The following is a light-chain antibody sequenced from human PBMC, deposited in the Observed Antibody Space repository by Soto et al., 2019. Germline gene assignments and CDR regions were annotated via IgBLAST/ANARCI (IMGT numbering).Light chain of an antibody. V-gene: IGKV3-20*01. CDR2: GAS. Sequence: MVLTQCPLTLSLSPVEGDTLSSRASQSVSSNLAWYQQKPGQAPRLLIYGASNRATGIPDRFSGSGSGTDFTLTISRLEPEDFAVYYCQQYGISPSTFGQGTKVDIK. CDR1: QSVSSN. J-gene: IGKJ1*01. CDR3: QQYGISPST.